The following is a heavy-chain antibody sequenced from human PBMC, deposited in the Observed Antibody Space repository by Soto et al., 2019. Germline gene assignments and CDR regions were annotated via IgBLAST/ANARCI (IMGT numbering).Heavy chain of an antibody. CDR1: GFTFSSYG. CDR2: ISYDGSNK. V-gene: IGHV3-30*18. J-gene: IGHJ4*02. Sequence: GESLRLSCAASGFTFSSYGMHWVRQAPGKGLEWVAVISYDGSNKSYADSVKGRFTISRDNSKNTLYLQMNSLRAEDTAVYYCAKDGGQPGYSGYDPFDYWGQGTLVTVSS. D-gene: IGHD5-12*01. CDR3: AKDGGQPGYSGYDPFDY.